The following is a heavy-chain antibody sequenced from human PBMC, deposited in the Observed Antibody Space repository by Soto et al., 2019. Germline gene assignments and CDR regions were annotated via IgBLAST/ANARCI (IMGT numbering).Heavy chain of an antibody. D-gene: IGHD3-10*01. Sequence: GGSLRLSCAASGFTFSSYWMSWVRQAPGKGLEWVANIKQDGSEKYYVDSVKGRFTISRDNAKNSLYLQMNSLRAEDTAVYYCARDGVLLWFGELFHGMDVWGQGTTVTVSS. CDR3: ARDGVLLWFGELFHGMDV. CDR1: GFTFSSYW. CDR2: IKQDGSEK. V-gene: IGHV3-7*05. J-gene: IGHJ6*02.